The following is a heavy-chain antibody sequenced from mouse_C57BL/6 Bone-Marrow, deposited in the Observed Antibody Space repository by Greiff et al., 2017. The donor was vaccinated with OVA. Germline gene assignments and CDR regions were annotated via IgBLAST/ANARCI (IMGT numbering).Heavy chain of an antibody. CDR1: GYTFTSYW. Sequence: EVQLQQSGTVLARPGASVKMSCKTSGYTFTSYWMHWVKQRPGQGLEWIGAIYHGNSDTSYNQKFKGKVKLTAATSASTAYMELISLTSEDSAVYYCTEAIAYWGQGTLVTVSA. CDR3: TEAIAY. J-gene: IGHJ3*01. V-gene: IGHV1-5*01. CDR2: IYHGNSDT.